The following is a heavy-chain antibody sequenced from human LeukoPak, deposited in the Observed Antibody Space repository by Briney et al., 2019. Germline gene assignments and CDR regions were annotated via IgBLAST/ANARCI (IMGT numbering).Heavy chain of an antibody. Sequence: SETLSLTCTVSGGSISSYYWSWIRQPPGKGLEWIGYNYYSGTTNYNPSLKSRVTISVDTSKNQFSLKLSSVTAADTAMYYCAREDTAVVPRAFDIWGQGTMVTVSS. D-gene: IGHD5-18*01. CDR3: AREDTAVVPRAFDI. CDR2: NYYSGTT. J-gene: IGHJ3*02. CDR1: GGSISSYY. V-gene: IGHV4-59*01.